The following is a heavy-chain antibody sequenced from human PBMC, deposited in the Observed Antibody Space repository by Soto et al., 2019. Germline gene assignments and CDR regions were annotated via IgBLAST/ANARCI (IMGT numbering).Heavy chain of an antibody. CDR3: VKGEDEAIAVAGYYYFYGMDV. D-gene: IGHD6-19*01. CDR1: GFTFSNYG. J-gene: IGHJ6*02. CDR2: ISYDGRDK. Sequence: QVQLVESGGGVVQPGRSLRLSCAASGFTFSNYGMHWVRQAPGKGLEWVAVISYDGRDKYYADSVKGRFTISRDNSKNTLNLQMNSLRGEDTAVYYCVKGEDEAIAVAGYYYFYGMDVWGQGTTVAVSS. V-gene: IGHV3-30*18.